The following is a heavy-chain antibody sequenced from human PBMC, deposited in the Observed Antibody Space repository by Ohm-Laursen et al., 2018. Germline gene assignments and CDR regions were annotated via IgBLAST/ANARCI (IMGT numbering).Heavy chain of an antibody. CDR2: IKKDGSEK. Sequence: SLRLSCAAPGFTFSSYWMSWVRQAPGKGLEWVANIKKDGSEKYYVDSVKGRFTISRDNAKNSLYLQMNTLRAEDTAVYYCARAANYYDTSGEEYFQYWGQGTLVTVSS. J-gene: IGHJ1*01. V-gene: IGHV3-7*01. D-gene: IGHD3-22*01. CDR3: ARAANYYDTSGEEYFQY. CDR1: GFTFSSYW.